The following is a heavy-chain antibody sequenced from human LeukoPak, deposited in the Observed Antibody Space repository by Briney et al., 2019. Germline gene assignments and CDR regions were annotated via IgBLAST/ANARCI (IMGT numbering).Heavy chain of an antibody. Sequence: PTETLSLTCTLSGGSLTSYYWSWIRQPPEKGLEWIGYIYYSGSTNYNTSLKSRVTISVDTSKNQFSLKLSSVTAADTAVYYCARDRSRGSSWYPDSYYYYAMDVWGKGTTVTVSS. J-gene: IGHJ6*04. CDR1: GGSLTSYY. CDR2: IYYSGST. V-gene: IGHV4-59*01. CDR3: ARDRSRGSSWYPDSYYYYAMDV. D-gene: IGHD6-13*01.